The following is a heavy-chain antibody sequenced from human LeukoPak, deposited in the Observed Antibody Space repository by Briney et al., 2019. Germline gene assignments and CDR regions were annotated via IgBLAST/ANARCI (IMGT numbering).Heavy chain of an antibody. J-gene: IGHJ5*02. Sequence: GGSLRLSGAASGFTFSSYWMHWVRQAPGKGLVWVSRINSDGSSTSYADSVKGRFTMSRDNVKNTLYLQMNSLRVEDTAVYYCARDPRNVGLAPWGQGTLVTVSS. CDR3: ARDPRNVGLAP. D-gene: IGHD2-15*01. CDR1: GFTFSSYW. CDR2: INSDGSST. V-gene: IGHV3-74*01.